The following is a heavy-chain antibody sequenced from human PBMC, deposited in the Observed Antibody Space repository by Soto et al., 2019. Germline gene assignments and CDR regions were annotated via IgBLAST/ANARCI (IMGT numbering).Heavy chain of an antibody. V-gene: IGHV3-66*01. Sequence: PGGSLRLSCAASGFTVSSNYMSWVRQAPGKGLEWVSVIYSGGSTNYADSVKGRFTISRDNSKNTLYLQMNSLRAEDTAVYYCARGSRYDFWSGYYTQYYYMDVWGKGTTVTVSS. CDR1: GFTVSSNY. D-gene: IGHD3-3*01. CDR2: IYSGGST. CDR3: ARGSRYDFWSGYYTQYYYMDV. J-gene: IGHJ6*03.